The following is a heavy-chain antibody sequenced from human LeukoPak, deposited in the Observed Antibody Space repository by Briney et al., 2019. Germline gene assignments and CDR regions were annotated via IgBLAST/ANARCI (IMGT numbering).Heavy chain of an antibody. CDR1: XXXLSSYS. V-gene: IGHV3-21*01. J-gene: IGHJ4*02. CDR3: ACLSGSLLRNDY. Sequence: LXLXXXXSXXXLSSYSXNWVRQAQGKGREWVSSISSSSSYIYYADSVKGRFTISRDNAKNSLYLQMNSLRAEDTAVYYCACLSGSLLRNDYWGQGTLVTVSS. CDR2: ISSSSSYI. D-gene: IGHD2-15*01.